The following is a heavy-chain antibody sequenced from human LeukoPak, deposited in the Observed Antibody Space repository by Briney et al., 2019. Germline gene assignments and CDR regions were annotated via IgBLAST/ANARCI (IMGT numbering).Heavy chain of an antibody. CDR1: GYTFTSYG. CDR3: ARTAARRFDY. J-gene: IGHJ4*02. CDR2: ISAYNGNT. Sequence: ASVKVSCKASGYTFTSYGISWVRQAPGQGLEWMGWISAYNGNTNYAQKFQGRVTVTRDTSTSTVYMELSSLRSDDTAVYYCARTAARRFDYWGQGTLVTVSS. V-gene: IGHV1-18*01. D-gene: IGHD6-6*01.